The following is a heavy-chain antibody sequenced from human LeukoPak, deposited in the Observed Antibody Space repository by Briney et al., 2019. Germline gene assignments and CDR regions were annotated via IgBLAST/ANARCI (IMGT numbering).Heavy chain of an antibody. CDR2: IYTSGST. CDR3: ARDGDSGVDY. J-gene: IGHJ4*02. V-gene: IGHV4-61*02. CDR1: GGSISSGSYY. Sequence: SQTLSLTCTVSGGSISSGSYYWSWIRQPAGKGLEWIGRIYTSGSTNYNPSLKSRVTISVDTSKNQFSLKLSSVTAADTAVYYCARDGDSGVDYWGQGTLVTVPS. D-gene: IGHD3-10*01.